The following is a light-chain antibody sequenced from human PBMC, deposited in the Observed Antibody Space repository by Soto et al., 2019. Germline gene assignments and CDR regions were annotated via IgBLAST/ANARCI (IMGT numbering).Light chain of an antibody. V-gene: IGLV1-40*01. CDR3: QSYDSSLSGNVV. Sequence: QSVLTQPPSVSGAPGQRVTISCTGSSSNIGAGYDVHWYQQLPGTAPKLLIYGNSNRPSGVPDRFSGSKSGTSASLAITGLQAEDEADYHCQSYDSSLSGNVVFGGGTKLTVL. J-gene: IGLJ2*01. CDR1: SSNIGAGYD. CDR2: GNS.